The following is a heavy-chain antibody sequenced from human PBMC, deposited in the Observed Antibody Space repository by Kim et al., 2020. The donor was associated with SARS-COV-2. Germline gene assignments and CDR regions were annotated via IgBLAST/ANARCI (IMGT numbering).Heavy chain of an antibody. V-gene: IGHV4-59*01. CDR2: IYYSGST. CDR3: AGDTRDGYSNWFDP. CDR1: GGSISSYY. D-gene: IGHD4-4*01. Sequence: SETLSLTCTVSGGSISSYYWSWIRQPPGKGLEWIWYIYYSGSTNYNPSLKSRVTISVDTSKNQFSLKLSSVTAADTAVYYCAGDTRDGYSNWFDPWGQGTLVTVSS. J-gene: IGHJ5*02.